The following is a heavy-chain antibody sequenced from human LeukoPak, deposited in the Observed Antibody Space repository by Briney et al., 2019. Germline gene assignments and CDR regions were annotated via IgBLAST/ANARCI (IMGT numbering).Heavy chain of an antibody. J-gene: IGHJ4*02. CDR3: ARVKGSDYQPRKACYFDY. CDR2: IHHSGYT. CDR1: RGSINTNDY. Sequence: SETLSLTCAVSRGSINTNDYWSWVRQPPGKGLEWIGEIHHSGYTNYNPSLKSRVSISVDKSKEQFSLKLSSVTAADTAVYYCARVKGSDYQPRKACYFDYWGQGILVTVSS. D-gene: IGHD2-2*01. V-gene: IGHV4-4*02.